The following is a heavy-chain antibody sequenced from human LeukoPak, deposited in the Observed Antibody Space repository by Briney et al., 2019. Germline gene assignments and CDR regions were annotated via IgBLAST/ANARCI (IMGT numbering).Heavy chain of an antibody. Sequence: PGSSVKVSCKASGYTFTGYYMHWVRQAPGQGLEWMGRINPNSGGTNYAQKFQGRVTMTRDTSISTAYMELSRLRSDDTAVCYCATDFYYDSSGYSLWGQGTLVTVSS. CDR2: INPNSGGT. D-gene: IGHD3-22*01. V-gene: IGHV1-2*06. CDR3: ATDFYYDSSGYSL. CDR1: GYTFTGYY. J-gene: IGHJ4*02.